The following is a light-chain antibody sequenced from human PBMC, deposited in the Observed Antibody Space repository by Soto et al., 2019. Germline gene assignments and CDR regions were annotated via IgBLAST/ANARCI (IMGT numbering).Light chain of an antibody. CDR1: LSVSSS. J-gene: IGKJ5*01. Sequence: EIVMTQSPATLSVSPGERATLSCRASLSVSSSLAWYQQKPGQAPRLLIYRTSTRATGIPARFSGSGSGTEFTLTISSLQSEDFAVYYCQQYNKWPATFGQGTRLEIK. CDR2: RTS. CDR3: QQYNKWPAT. V-gene: IGKV3-15*01.